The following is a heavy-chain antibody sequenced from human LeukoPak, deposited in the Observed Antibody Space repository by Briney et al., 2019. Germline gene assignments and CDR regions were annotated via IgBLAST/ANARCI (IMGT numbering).Heavy chain of an antibody. J-gene: IGHJ4*02. D-gene: IGHD1-26*01. CDR3: AKEFTLLGATGIDY. V-gene: IGHV4-34*01. CDR1: GGSLSGYY. Sequence: PSETLSLTCAVYGGSLSGYYWSWIRQPPGKGLEWIGEINHSGSTNYNPSLKSRVTISVDTSKNQFSLRLSSVTAADTAVYYCAKEFTLLGATGIDYWGQGTLVTVSS. CDR2: INHSGST.